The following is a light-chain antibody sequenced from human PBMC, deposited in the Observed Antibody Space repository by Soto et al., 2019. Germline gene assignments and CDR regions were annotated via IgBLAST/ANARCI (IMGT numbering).Light chain of an antibody. V-gene: IGKV1-33*01. CDR3: QQYGNLRAT. CDR2: DAS. CDR1: QDIYQY. J-gene: IGKJ2*01. Sequence: DIQVTQSPHSLSASVGATVTITCQASQDIYQYLNWYQQKPGKVPKVLIYDASNLDGGVPSRFSGSGSGTQFSLTISSLQHEDVATYYCQQYGNLRATFVQGTKREIK.